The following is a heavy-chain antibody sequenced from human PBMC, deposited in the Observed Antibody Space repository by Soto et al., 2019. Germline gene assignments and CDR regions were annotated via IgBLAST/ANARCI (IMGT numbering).Heavy chain of an antibody. V-gene: IGHV3-30-3*01. CDR1: GFTFGSYA. CDR3: ARPRASTDYYFYYGMDV. CDR2: TSYVGNDK. Sequence: GGSLRLSCAASGFTFGSYAMHWVRQAPGKGLEWVSVTSYVGNDKYYADSVRGRFTISRDNSKNTLYLQMNSLRPEDTAVYYCARPRASTDYYFYYGMDVWGQGTAVTVSS. J-gene: IGHJ6*02.